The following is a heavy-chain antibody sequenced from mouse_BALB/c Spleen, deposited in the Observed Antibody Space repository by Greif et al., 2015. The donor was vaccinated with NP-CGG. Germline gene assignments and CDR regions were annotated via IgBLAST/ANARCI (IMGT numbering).Heavy chain of an antibody. J-gene: IGHJ3*01. CDR1: GYAFSSYW. Sequence: VHLVESGAELVRPGSSVKISCKASGYAFSSYWMNWVKQRPGQGLEWIGQIYPGDGDTNYNGKFKGKATLTADKSSSTAYMQLSSLTSEDSAVYFCARGDTTVGFAYWGQGTLVTVSA. CDR3: ARGDTTVGFAY. CDR2: IYPGDGDT. V-gene: IGHV1-80*01. D-gene: IGHD1-1*01.